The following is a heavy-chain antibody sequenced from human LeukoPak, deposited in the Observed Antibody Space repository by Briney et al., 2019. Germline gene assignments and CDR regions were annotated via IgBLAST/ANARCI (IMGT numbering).Heavy chain of an antibody. CDR2: IYYSGST. CDR3: ARSEPSNYLDY. V-gene: IGHV4-39*07. CDR1: GGSISSSSYY. J-gene: IGHJ4*02. Sequence: PSETLSLTCTVSGGSISSSSYYWGWIRQPPGKGLEWIGSIYYSGSTYYNPSLKSRVTISVDTSKNQFSLQLKSVTPEDTAVYYWARSEPSNYLDYWSQVTLINVA. D-gene: IGHD1-14*01.